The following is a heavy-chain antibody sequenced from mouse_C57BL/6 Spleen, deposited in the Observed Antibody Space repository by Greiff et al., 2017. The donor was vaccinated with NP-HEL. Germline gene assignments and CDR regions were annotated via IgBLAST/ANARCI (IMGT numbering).Heavy chain of an antibody. CDR1: GFTFSSYA. CDR3: TRAVITTVVAPFDY. D-gene: IGHD1-1*01. V-gene: IGHV5-9-1*02. J-gene: IGHJ2*01. CDR2: ISSGGDYI. Sequence: DVMLVESGEGLVKPGGSLKLSCAASGFTFSSYAMSWVRQTPEKRLEWVAYISSGGDYIYYAATVKGRFTISRDNARNTLYLQMSSLKSEDTAMYYCTRAVITTVVAPFDYWGQGTTLTVSS.